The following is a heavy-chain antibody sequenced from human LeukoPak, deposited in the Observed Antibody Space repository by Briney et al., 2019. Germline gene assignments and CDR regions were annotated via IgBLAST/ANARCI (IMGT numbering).Heavy chain of an antibody. CDR2: ISSSSIYI. CDR1: GFTVSSNY. CDR3: ARGLYSSSWYDFDY. J-gene: IGHJ4*02. Sequence: PGGSLRLSCAVSGFTVSSNYMSWVRQAPGKGLEWVSSISSSSIYIYYADSVKGRFTISRDNAKNSLYLQMNSLRAEDTAVYYCARGLYSSSWYDFDYWGQGTLVTVSS. D-gene: IGHD6-13*01. V-gene: IGHV3-21*01.